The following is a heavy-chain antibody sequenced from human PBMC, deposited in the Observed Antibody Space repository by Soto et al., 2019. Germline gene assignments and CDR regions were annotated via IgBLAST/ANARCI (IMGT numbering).Heavy chain of an antibody. J-gene: IGHJ5*02. CDR1: GFSFSYFW. CDR3: ICREDYGAHMWYDP. Sequence: HPGGSLRLSCATSGFSFSYFWLNWVRQAPGRGLEWVANINQNGSEKYYVDSVKGRFTVSRDDSENTAYLQMNSLQNEDTAVYYCICREDYGAHMWYDPWGQGTLVTVSS. CDR2: INQNGSEK. V-gene: IGHV3-7*05. D-gene: IGHD4-17*01.